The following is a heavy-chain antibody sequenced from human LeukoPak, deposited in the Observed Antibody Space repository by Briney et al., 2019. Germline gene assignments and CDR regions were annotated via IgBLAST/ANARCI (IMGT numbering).Heavy chain of an antibody. CDR2: VYYSGRT. V-gene: IGHV4-59*11. D-gene: IGHD6-19*01. J-gene: IGHJ5*02. CDR1: DDSISNHY. Sequence: SETLSLTCTVSDDSISNHYWSWIRQPPGRGLEWIGYVYYSGRTNYNPSLKSRVTISVDTSKNQFSLKLSSVTAADTAVYYCARYSEAVTGSSKWFDPWGQGTLVTVSS. CDR3: ARYSEAVTGSSKWFDP.